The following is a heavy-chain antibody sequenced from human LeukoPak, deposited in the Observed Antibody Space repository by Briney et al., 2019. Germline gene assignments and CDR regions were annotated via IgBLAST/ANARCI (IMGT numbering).Heavy chain of an antibody. CDR2: IWDDGTKT. V-gene: IGHV3-33*01. J-gene: IGHJ4*02. Sequence: GKSLRLSCVASGFTFSRYAMHWVRQAPGKGLEWVALIWDDGTKTSYGDSVKGRFAISRDNSKNTLYLQMNSLRAEDTAVYYCARAYLTRNLSLYPPGPMYWGQGTLVTVSS. D-gene: IGHD3-16*02. CDR1: GFTFSRYA. CDR3: ARAYLTRNLSLYPPGPMY.